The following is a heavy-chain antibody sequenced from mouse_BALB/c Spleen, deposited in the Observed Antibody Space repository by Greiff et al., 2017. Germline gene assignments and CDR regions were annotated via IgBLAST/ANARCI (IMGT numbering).Heavy chain of an antibody. CDR2: ISDGGSYT. CDR3: ARSYYGYDPLYAMDY. D-gene: IGHD2-2*01. J-gene: IGHJ4*01. CDR1: GFTFSDYY. Sequence: EVHLVESGGGLVKPGGSLKLSCAASGFTFSDYYMYWVRQTPEKRLEWVATISDGGSYTYYPDSVKGRFTISRDNAKNNLYLQMSSLKSEDTAMYYCARSYYGYDPLYAMDYWGQGTSVTVSS. V-gene: IGHV5-4*02.